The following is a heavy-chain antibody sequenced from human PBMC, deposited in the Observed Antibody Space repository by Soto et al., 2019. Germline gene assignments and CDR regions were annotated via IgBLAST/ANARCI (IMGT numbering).Heavy chain of an antibody. CDR3: ARHYDRSGYYATGGDY. V-gene: IGHV3-48*03. CDR1: GFTFSSYE. J-gene: IGHJ4*02. D-gene: IGHD3-22*01. CDR2: ISSSGSTI. Sequence: EVQLVESGGGLVQPGGSLRLSCAASGFTFSSYEMNWVRQAPGKGLEWVSYISSSGSTIYYADSVKGRFTISRDNAKNSLYLQMNSLGAEDTAVYYWARHYDRSGYYATGGDYWGQGTLVTVSS.